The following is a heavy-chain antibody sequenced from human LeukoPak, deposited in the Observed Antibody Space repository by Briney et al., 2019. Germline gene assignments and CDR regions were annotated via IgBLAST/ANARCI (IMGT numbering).Heavy chain of an antibody. CDR3: ARLRRLYRSSSGDFDY. J-gene: IGHJ4*02. CDR1: GYSFTSYW. Sequence: GESLKISCKGSGYSFTSYWIGWVRQMPGKGLEWMGIIYPGDSDTRYSPSFQGQVTISADKSISTDYLQWSSLEASDTAMYYCARLRRLYRSSSGDFDYWGQGTLVTVSA. D-gene: IGHD6-6*01. CDR2: IYPGDSDT. V-gene: IGHV5-51*01.